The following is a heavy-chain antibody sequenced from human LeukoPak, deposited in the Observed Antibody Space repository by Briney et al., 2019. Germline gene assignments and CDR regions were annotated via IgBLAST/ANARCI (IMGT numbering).Heavy chain of an antibody. CDR3: AKDMGPAGRGFHY. J-gene: IGHJ4*02. CDR1: GFTFDDYA. V-gene: IGHV3-9*01. Sequence: GGSLRLSCAASGFTFDDYAMHWVRQAPGKGLEWVSGISWNSGSIGYADSVKGRFTISRDNAKNSLYLQMNSLRAEDTALYYCAKDMGPAGRGFHYWGQGTLVTVSS. CDR2: ISWNSGSI. D-gene: IGHD6-19*01.